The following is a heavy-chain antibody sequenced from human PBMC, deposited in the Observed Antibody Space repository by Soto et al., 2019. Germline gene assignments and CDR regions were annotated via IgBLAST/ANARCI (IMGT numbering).Heavy chain of an antibody. CDR2: INSDGKRK. J-gene: IGHJ6*02. CDR1: GFTFSGYW. V-gene: IGHV3-74*01. CDR3: ARDRRYYDFWSGYYVSQYYYGMDV. Sequence: VGSLRLSCAASGFTFSGYWMYWVRQAPGKGLVWVSRINSDGKRKSYADSVEGRFTISRDNAKNTVYLQMNSLRAEDTALYYCARDRRYYDFWSGYYVSQYYYGMDVWGQGTTVTVSS. D-gene: IGHD3-3*01.